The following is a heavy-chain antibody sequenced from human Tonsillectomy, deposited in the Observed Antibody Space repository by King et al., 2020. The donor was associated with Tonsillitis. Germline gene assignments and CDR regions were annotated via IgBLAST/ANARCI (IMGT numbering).Heavy chain of an antibody. CDR3: VRDCNGDMGGRLEF. J-gene: IGHJ4*02. Sequence: VQLVESGGGLVQPGGSLRVLCSASGFTFSSYAMHWVRQAPGKGLEYVSGITSTGATTYYVDSVKGRFTISRDTSKNSLYLQMSSLRPEDTAVYYCVRDCNGDMGGRLEFWGQGTLVTVSS. CDR1: GFTFSSYA. CDR2: ITSTGATT. D-gene: IGHD2-15*01. V-gene: IGHV3-64D*06.